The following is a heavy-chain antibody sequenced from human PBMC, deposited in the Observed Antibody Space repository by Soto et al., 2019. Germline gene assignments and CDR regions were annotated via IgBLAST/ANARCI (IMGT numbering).Heavy chain of an antibody. CDR2: IWYDGTQK. Sequence: PWGSLRLCCASSGVSLNIYGMDWVRQPPGKGLEWLAAIWYDGTQKYYADSVKGRFIISRDNSKKTLYLEMNSLRAEDTAVYYCARAGGTTLTGPWHFDSWGQGSLVTVS. CDR1: GVSLNIYG. V-gene: IGHV3-33*01. CDR3: ARAGGTTLTGPWHFDS. D-gene: IGHD4-17*01. J-gene: IGHJ4*02.